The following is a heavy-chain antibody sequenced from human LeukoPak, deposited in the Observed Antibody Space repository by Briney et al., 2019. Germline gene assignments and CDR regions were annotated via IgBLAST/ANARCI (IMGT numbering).Heavy chain of an antibody. CDR2: IKQDGTET. CDR3: VRALYGDPLY. Sequence: GGSLRLSCVDSGFTFSNYWMNWVRQAPGKGLEWVANIKQDGTETYYVDSVKGRFTVSRDNAKNSLYLQMNNLSAEDTAVYYCVRALYGDPLYWGQGILVTVSS. D-gene: IGHD4-17*01. V-gene: IGHV3-7*04. J-gene: IGHJ4*02. CDR1: GFTFSNYW.